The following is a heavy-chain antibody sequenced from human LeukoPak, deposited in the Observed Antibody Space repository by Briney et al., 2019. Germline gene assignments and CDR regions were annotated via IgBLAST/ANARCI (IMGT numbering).Heavy chain of an antibody. D-gene: IGHD2-2*01. J-gene: IGHJ6*02. Sequence: SETLSLTCTVSGGSISSYYWSWIRQPAGKGLEWIGRIYTSGSTNYNPSLKSRVTISVDTSKNQFSLKLSSVTAADTAVYYCARSIYIVVVPAAAYYYGMDVWGQGTTVTVSS. V-gene: IGHV4-4*07. CDR2: IYTSGST. CDR1: GGSISSYY. CDR3: ARSIYIVVVPAAAYYYGMDV.